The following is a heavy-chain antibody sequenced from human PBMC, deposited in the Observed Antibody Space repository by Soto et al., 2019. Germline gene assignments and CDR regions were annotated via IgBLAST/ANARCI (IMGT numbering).Heavy chain of an antibody. CDR1: GGSFSGYY. D-gene: IGHD2-2*01. Sequence: QVQLQQWGAGLLKPSETLSLTCAVYGGSFSGYYWSWIRQPPGKGLEWIGEINHSGSTNYNPSLKSRVTISVDTSKNQFSLKLSSVTAADTAVYYCAREAVVVAAASGRWFDPWGQGTLVTVSS. CDR2: INHSGST. CDR3: AREAVVVAAASGRWFDP. J-gene: IGHJ5*02. V-gene: IGHV4-34*01.